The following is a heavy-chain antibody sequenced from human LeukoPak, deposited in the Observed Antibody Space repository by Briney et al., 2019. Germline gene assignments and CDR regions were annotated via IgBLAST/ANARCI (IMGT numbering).Heavy chain of an antibody. D-gene: IGHD3-10*01. Sequence: GASMQISCKGSGSIFTSYWIGWGRPLPGKVLEWMGIIYPGDSDTRYSPSFQGQVTISADKSISTAYLQWSSLKASDTAMYYCARFRPEYYYDDAFDIWGQGTMVTVSS. CDR3: ARFRPEYYYDDAFDI. V-gene: IGHV5-51*01. CDR1: GSIFTSYW. J-gene: IGHJ3*02. CDR2: IYPGDSDT.